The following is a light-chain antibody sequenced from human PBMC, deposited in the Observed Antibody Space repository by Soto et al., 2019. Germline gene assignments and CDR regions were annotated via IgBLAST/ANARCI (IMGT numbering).Light chain of an antibody. CDR1: QSLSVSY. V-gene: IGKV3-20*01. CDR3: HQFGDSPQT. CDR2: GTS. Sequence: EIVLTQSPGTLSLSPGDRATLSCRASQSLSVSYIAWYQQRPGQAPRLLIYGTSTRATGIPDRFSGSGSGTDFTLAISRLEPGDFAVYYCHQFGDSPQTFGQGTTVEI. J-gene: IGKJ1*01.